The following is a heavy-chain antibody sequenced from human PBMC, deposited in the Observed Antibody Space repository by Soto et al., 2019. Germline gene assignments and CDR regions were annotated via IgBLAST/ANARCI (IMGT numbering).Heavy chain of an antibody. Sequence: GSLRLSCEASGFDISTYGLHWVRQAPGKGLEWLVFIWYDGSNQHYAASVKGRFTISRDNSRNTLYLQMNNLRADDTAVYFCARAVSSATYYDCIGYWGRGTLVTVSS. D-gene: IGHD1-26*01. V-gene: IGHV3-33*01. CDR1: GFDISTYG. CDR2: IWYDGSNQ. CDR3: ARAVSSATYYDCIGY. J-gene: IGHJ4*02.